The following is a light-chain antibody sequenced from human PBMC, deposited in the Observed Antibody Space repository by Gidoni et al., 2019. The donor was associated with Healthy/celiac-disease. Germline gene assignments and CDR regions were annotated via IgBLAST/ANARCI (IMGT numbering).Light chain of an antibody. J-gene: IGKJ2*01. V-gene: IGKV4-1*01. CDR1: QSVLYSSNNKNY. Sequence: DIVMTQSPDSLAVSLGERATINRKSSQSVLYSSNNKNYLAWYQQKPGQPPKLLIYWASTRESGVPDRCSGSGSGTDFTLTISSLQAEDVAVYYCQQYYSTPYTFGQGTKLEIK. CDR3: QQYYSTPYT. CDR2: WAS.